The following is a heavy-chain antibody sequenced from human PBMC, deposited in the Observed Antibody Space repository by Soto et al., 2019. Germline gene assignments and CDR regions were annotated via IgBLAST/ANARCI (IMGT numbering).Heavy chain of an antibody. CDR3: AKDLGPGIAVARESHYGLDV. V-gene: IGHV3-30*18. CDR2: ISYDGSNK. Sequence: QVQLVESGGGVVQPGRSLRRSCAASGFTFSSYGMHWVRQAPGKGLEWVAVISYDGSNKYYADSVKGRFTISRDKSKKTLYLQMNSLRAEDTAVYYCAKDLGPGIAVARESHYGLDVWGQGTTVTVSS. D-gene: IGHD6-19*01. J-gene: IGHJ6*02. CDR1: GFTFSSYG.